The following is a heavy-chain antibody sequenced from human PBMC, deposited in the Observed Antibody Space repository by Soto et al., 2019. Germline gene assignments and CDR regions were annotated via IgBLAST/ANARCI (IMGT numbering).Heavy chain of an antibody. CDR3: ATSEGYCGGDCYSNYYYGMDV. CDR2: FDPEDGET. CDR1: GYTLTELS. J-gene: IGHJ6*02. Sequence: QVQLVQSGAEVKKPGASVKVSCKVSGYTLTELSMHWVRQAPGKGLEWMGGFDPEDGETIYAQKVQGRVTMTEDTSTDQAYMELSSLRSEDTAVYYCATSEGYCGGDCYSNYYYGMDVWGQGTTVTVSS. D-gene: IGHD2-21*02. V-gene: IGHV1-24*01.